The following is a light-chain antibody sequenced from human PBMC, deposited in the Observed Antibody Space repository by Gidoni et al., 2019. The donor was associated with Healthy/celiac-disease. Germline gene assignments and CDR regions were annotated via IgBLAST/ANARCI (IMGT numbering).Light chain of an antibody. CDR2: DAS. CDR3: QQYDNPPFT. CDR1: QDISNY. J-gene: IGKJ4*01. Sequence: DIQLTQSPSSLSASVGDRVTITCQASQDISNYLNWYQQKPGKAPKRLIYDASNLETGVPSRFSGSGSGTDFTFTISSLQPEDIATYYCQQYDNPPFTFGGXTKVEIK. V-gene: IGKV1-33*01.